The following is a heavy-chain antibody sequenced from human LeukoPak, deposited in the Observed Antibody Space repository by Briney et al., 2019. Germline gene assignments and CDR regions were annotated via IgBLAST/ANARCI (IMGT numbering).Heavy chain of an antibody. D-gene: IGHD6-19*01. J-gene: IGHJ4*02. V-gene: IGHV3-21*01. Sequence: GGSLRLSCAASGFTFSSYSMNWVRQAPGKGLEWVSIISSSSSFIYYADSVKGRFTISRDNAKNSLCLQMNSLRAEDTAVYYCARDQLTVAGTDWGQGTLVTVSS. CDR2: ISSSSSFI. CDR3: ARDQLTVAGTD. CDR1: GFTFSSYS.